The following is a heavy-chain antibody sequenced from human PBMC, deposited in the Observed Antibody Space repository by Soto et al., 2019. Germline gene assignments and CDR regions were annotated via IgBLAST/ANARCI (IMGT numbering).Heavy chain of an antibody. CDR3: ARAMVVTQNWFDP. CDR1: GGSISSGGYY. Sequence: PSETLSLTCTVSGGSISSGGYYWSWIRQHPGKGLEWIGYIYYSGSTYYNPSLKSRVTISVDTSKNQFSLKLTSVTPADTAVYYCARAMVVTQNWFDPWGQGTLVTVSS. V-gene: IGHV4-31*03. D-gene: IGHD2-21*02. CDR2: IYYSGST. J-gene: IGHJ5*02.